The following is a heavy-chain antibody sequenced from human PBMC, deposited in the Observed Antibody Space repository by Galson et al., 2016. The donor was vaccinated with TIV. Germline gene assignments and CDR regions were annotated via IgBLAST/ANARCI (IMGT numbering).Heavy chain of an antibody. CDR3: ARGGGGYNIRFDY. J-gene: IGHJ4*02. CDR2: IYSTGDT. Sequence: ETLSLTCTVSGGSISTYYWSWIRQPAGKGLEWIGRIYSTGDTNYNPSLKSRVNMSTDTSKNHFSLNLSSVTAADTAVYYRARGGGGYNIRFDYWGQGTLVTGSS. V-gene: IGHV4-4*07. D-gene: IGHD3-3*01. CDR1: GGSISTYY.